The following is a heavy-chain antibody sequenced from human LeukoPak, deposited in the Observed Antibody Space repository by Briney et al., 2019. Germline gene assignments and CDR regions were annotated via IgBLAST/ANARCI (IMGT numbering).Heavy chain of an antibody. CDR3: ARGLGGQTPYYYYYMDV. CDR1: GDSISTYY. V-gene: IGHV4-59*01. Sequence: MSSETLSLTCTVSGDSISTYYWSWIRQPPGKGLEWIGYIYYSGSTNYNPSLKSRVTISVDTSKNQFSLKLSSVTAADTAVYYCARGLGGQTPYYYYYMDVWGKGTTVTVSS. D-gene: IGHD3-16*01. J-gene: IGHJ6*03. CDR2: IYYSGST.